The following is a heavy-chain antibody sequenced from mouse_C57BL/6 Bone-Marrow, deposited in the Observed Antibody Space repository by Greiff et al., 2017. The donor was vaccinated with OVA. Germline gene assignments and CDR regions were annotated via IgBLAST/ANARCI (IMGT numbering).Heavy chain of an antibody. D-gene: IGHD1-1*01. CDR3: ARGGTYYDFDV. CDR2: INYDGSST. CDR1: GFTFSDYY. Sequence: EVQLQESEGGLVQPGSSMKLSCTASGFTFSDYYMAWVRQVPEKGLEWVANINYDGSSTYYLDSLKSRFIISRDNAKNILYLQMSSLKSEDTATYYCARGGTYYDFDVWGTGTTVTVSS. J-gene: IGHJ1*03. V-gene: IGHV5-16*01.